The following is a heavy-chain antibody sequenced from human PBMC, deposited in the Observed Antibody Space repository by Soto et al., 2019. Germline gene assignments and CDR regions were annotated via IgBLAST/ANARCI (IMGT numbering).Heavy chain of an antibody. Sequence: EVQLLESGGGLVQPGGSLRLSCAASGFTFSSYAMSWVRQAPGKGLEWVSVIIGSGGSTYYGDSVKGRFTISRDNSKNTLFLQMNSLRADATAVYYCAKVVVASISFFDYWGQGTLVTVSS. D-gene: IGHD2-15*01. J-gene: IGHJ4*02. CDR2: IIGSGGST. CDR1: GFTFSSYA. CDR3: AKVVVASISFFDY. V-gene: IGHV3-23*01.